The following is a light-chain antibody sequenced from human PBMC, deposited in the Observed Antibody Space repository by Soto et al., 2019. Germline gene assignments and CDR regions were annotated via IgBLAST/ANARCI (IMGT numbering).Light chain of an antibody. Sequence: DIQMTQSPSSLSASVGDRVTITCRASQSIRSSLNWYQQKPGKAPKLLIYVASSLQSGVPSRFSGSGSRTDFTLTISSLQPEDFAVYYCQQYGDSPLFGPGTKVDIK. CDR2: VAS. CDR1: QSIRSS. J-gene: IGKJ3*01. V-gene: IGKV1-39*01. CDR3: QQYGDSPL.